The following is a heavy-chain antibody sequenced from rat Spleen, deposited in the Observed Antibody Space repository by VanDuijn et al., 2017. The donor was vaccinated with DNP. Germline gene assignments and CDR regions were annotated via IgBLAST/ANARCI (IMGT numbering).Heavy chain of an antibody. CDR3: AREDTMMVVGYLDY. Sequence: QVQLKESGPGLVQPSQTLSLTCTVSEFSLSDYSIHWVRRPPGKGLEWLGRIRANGITDSNSGLRSRLLISRDISKGQVFLRLNSPQTEDSAIYFCAREDTMMVVGYLDYWCRGVMVTVSS. CDR1: EFSLSDYS. D-gene: IGHD1-12*02. V-gene: IGHV2-19*01. J-gene: IGHJ2*01. CDR2: IRANGIT.